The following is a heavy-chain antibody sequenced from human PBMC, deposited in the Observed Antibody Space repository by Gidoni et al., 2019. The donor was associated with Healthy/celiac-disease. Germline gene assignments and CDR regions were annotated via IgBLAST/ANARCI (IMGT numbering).Heavy chain of an antibody. CDR1: VFTFSSYA. CDR2: ISYDGSNK. J-gene: IGHJ4*02. Sequence: QVQLVESGGGVVQPGRSLRLSCAASVFTFSSYAMHWVRQAPGKGLEWVAVISYDGSNKYYADSVKGRFTISRDNSKNTLYLQMNSLRAEDTAVYYCARRHSSGWPGVDYWGQGTLVTVSS. CDR3: ARRHSSGWPGVDY. V-gene: IGHV3-30-3*01. D-gene: IGHD6-19*01.